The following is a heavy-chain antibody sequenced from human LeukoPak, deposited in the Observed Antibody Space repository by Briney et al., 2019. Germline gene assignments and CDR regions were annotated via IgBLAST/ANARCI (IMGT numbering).Heavy chain of an antibody. Sequence: GESLKISCKGSGYSFATYWIAWVRQTPRKGLEWMGIIYPRDSDTKYNPSFQGQVSISADKSISTAYPQWNSLQASDTAIYYCARSHSSTLTWFDPWGQGTLVSVSS. CDR2: IYPRDSDT. CDR1: GYSFATYW. V-gene: IGHV5-51*01. J-gene: IGHJ5*02. CDR3: ARSHSSTLTWFDP.